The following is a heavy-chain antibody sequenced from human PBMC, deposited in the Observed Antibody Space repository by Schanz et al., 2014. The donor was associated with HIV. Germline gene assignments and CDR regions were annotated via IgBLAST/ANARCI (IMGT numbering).Heavy chain of an antibody. D-gene: IGHD6-19*01. V-gene: IGHV1-18*01. CDR3: ARDRGNIAVAGTFDY. J-gene: IGHJ4*02. Sequence: QVQLVQSGAEVKKPGSSVKVSCKASGGTFSTYSISWVRQAPGQGLEWMGGISAYNGHTSYAEKLQGRIPMTTDTATTTAYMELRSLRSDDTAVYYCARDRGNIAVAGTFDYWGQGTLVIVSS. CDR1: GGTFSTYS. CDR2: ISAYNGHT.